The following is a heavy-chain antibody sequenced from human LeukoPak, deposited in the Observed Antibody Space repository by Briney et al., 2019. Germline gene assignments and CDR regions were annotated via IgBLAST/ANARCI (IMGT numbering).Heavy chain of an antibody. CDR3: ARGVRVGHTDNWLDP. D-gene: IGHD1-26*01. CDR2: IYNSGST. CDR1: GVSNIDSSYS. Sequence: SETLSLTCSVSGVSNIDSSYSWGWIRQPPGEGLEWIGTIYNSGSTYYTPSLKSRGTISVDTPKNQFFLKLTSVTAADTAVYYCARGVRVGHTDNWLDPWGQVTLVPVSS. J-gene: IGHJ5*02. V-gene: IGHV4-39*01.